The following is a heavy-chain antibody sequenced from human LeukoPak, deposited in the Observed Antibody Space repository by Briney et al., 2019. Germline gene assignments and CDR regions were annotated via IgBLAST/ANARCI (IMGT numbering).Heavy chain of an antibody. V-gene: IGHV3-49*03. J-gene: IGHJ4*02. CDR3: TRDPLYSSSWYYRY. Sequence: GGSLRLSCTASGFTFGDYAMSWFRQAPGKGLEWVGFIRSKAYGGTTEYAASVKGRFTISRDDSKSIAYLQMNSLKTEDTAVYYCTRDPLYSSSWYYRYWGQGTLVTVSS. CDR2: IRSKAYGGTT. CDR1: GFTFGDYA. D-gene: IGHD6-13*01.